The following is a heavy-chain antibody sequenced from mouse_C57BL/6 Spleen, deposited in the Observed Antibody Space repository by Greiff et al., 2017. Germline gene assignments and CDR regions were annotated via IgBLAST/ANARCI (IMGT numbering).Heavy chain of an antibody. CDR2: IDPSDSYT. J-gene: IGHJ4*01. D-gene: IGHD3-2*02. CDR1: GYTFTSYW. Sequence: QVQLQQPGAELVMPGASVKLSCKASGYTFTSYWMHWVKQRPGQGLEWIGEIDPSDSYTNYNQKFMGKSTLTVDKSSSTAYMQLSSLTSEDSAVYYCARSDSAGYDYAMDYWGQGTSVTVSS. CDR3: ARSDSAGYDYAMDY. V-gene: IGHV1-69*01.